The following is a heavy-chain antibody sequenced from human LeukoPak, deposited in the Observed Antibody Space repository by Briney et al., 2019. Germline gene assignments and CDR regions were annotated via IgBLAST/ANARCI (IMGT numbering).Heavy chain of an antibody. CDR3: ARDQGSLTRSWYTGY. CDR1: GYTFTGYN. Sequence: GASVKVSCKAPGYTFTGYNIHWVRQAPGQGLEWMGRINPYSGDTNFAQKFQGRVTMTRDTSITTAYMDLSSLTPDDTAVYFCARDQGSLTRSWYTGYWGQGTQVTVSS. J-gene: IGHJ4*02. D-gene: IGHD6-13*01. V-gene: IGHV1-2*06. CDR2: INPYSGDT.